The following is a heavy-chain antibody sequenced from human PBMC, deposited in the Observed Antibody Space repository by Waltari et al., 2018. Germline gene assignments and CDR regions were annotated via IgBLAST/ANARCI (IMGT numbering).Heavy chain of an antibody. CDR3: VRLEDCSGPGGNCYSGDSFALDV. CDR1: GGSLSGYY. CDR2: INHNGNR. D-gene: IGHD2-15*01. J-gene: IGHJ6*02. V-gene: IGHV4-34*02. Sequence: QVQLQQWGAGQLQPSATLSLPCAVDGGSLSGYYWGWIRQPPGKGLEWIVEINHNGNRNYNPSLRSRITMLVDTSRSQFSLKVNSVTAADTAVYYCVRLEDCSGPGGNCYSGDSFALDVWGQGTTVTVSS.